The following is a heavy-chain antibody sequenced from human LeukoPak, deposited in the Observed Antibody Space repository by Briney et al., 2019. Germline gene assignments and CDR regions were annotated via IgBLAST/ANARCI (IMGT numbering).Heavy chain of an antibody. CDR1: GVSISGHY. J-gene: IGHJ4*02. Sequence: SETLSLTCTVSGVSISGHYWTWIRQPPGKGLEWIGSIYYSGSTYYNPSLKSQLTISVDTSKNQFSLKLSSVTAADTAVYYCARASTIFGHFAYWGRGTLVTVSS. V-gene: IGHV4-39*07. CDR2: IYYSGST. D-gene: IGHD3-3*01. CDR3: ARASTIFGHFAY.